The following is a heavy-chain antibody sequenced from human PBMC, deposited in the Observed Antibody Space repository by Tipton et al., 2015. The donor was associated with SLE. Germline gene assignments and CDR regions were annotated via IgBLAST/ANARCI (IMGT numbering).Heavy chain of an antibody. D-gene: IGHD4-17*01. V-gene: IGHV3-21*04. CDR1: GFTLSVYS. CDR2: ITSSSSYI. CDR3: ARDQYGDYGQDSFDI. Sequence: SLRLSCVAPGFTLSVYSMNWVRQAPGKGLEWVSSITSSSSYIYYADSVKGRFTISRDNAKNSLYLQMNSLRAEDTALYYCARDQYGDYGQDSFDIWGQGTMVTVSS. J-gene: IGHJ3*02.